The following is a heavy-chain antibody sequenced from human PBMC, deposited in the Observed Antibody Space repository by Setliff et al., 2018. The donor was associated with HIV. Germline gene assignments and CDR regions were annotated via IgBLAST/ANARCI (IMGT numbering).Heavy chain of an antibody. V-gene: IGHV4-59*11. J-gene: IGHJ3*02. CDR3: ASVPPGREAFDI. CDR2: IYSSGST. CDR1: GGSISSHY. Sequence: PSETLSLTCTVSGGSISSHYWSWIRQPPGKGLDWIGYIYSSGSTNYNPSLKSRVTISIDTSKNQFSLKLSSVTAADTAVYYCASVPPGREAFDIWGQGTMVTVSS.